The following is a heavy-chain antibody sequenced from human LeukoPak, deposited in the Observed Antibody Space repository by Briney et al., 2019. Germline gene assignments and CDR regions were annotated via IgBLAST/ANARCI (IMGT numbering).Heavy chain of an antibody. V-gene: IGHV3-66*01. CDR2: IYSGGNT. CDR3: ALTAYGSGNYYMDV. Sequence: GGSLRLSCAASGFTFDDYGMSWVRQAPGKGLEWVSVIYSGGNTYYAESVKGRFTISRDNSKNTLYLQMNSLRAEDTAVYYCALTAYGSGNYYMDVWGKGTTVTISS. D-gene: IGHD3-10*01. J-gene: IGHJ6*03. CDR1: GFTFDDYG.